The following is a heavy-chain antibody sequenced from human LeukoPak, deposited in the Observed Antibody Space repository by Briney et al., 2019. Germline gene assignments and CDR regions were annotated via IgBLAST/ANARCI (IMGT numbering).Heavy chain of an antibody. V-gene: IGHV3-9*03. Sequence: GGSLRLSCAASGFTFDDYAMHWVRQAPGKGLEWVSDISWNSGSIGYVDSVKGRFTISRDNAKNSLYLQMNRLRAEDMALYYCAKGGGGTNYYYMDVWGKGTTVTVSS. CDR1: GFTFDDYA. D-gene: IGHD1-1*01. J-gene: IGHJ6*03. CDR3: AKGGGGTNYYYMDV. CDR2: ISWNSGSI.